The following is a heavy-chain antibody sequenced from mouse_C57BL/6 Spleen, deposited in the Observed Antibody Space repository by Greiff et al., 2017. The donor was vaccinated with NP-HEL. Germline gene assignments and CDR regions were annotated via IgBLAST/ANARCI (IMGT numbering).Heavy chain of an antibody. CDR2: IHPNSGST. CDR3: AREGADGYYFDY. CDR1: GYTFTSYW. J-gene: IGHJ2*01. D-gene: IGHD2-3*01. V-gene: IGHV1-64*01. Sequence: VQLQQPGAELVKPGASVKLSCKASGYTFTSYWMHWVKQRPGQGLEWIGMIHPNSGSTNYNEKFKSKATLTVDKSSSTAYMQLSSLTSEDSAVYYCAREGADGYYFDYWGQGTTLTVSS.